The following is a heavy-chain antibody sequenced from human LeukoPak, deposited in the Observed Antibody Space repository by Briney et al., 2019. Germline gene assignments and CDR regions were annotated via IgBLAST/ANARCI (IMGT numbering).Heavy chain of an antibody. V-gene: IGHV4-4*02. D-gene: IGHD6-19*01. CDR3: ARSQWLVQVTYYMDV. CDR2: IYHSGST. Sequence: PSETLSLTCVVSGGSISSSNWWSWVRQPPGKGLEWIGEIYHSGSTNYNPSLKSRVTISVDKSKNQFSLKLSSVTAADTAVYYCARSQWLVQVTYYMDVWGKGTTVTVSS. J-gene: IGHJ6*03. CDR1: GGSISSSNW.